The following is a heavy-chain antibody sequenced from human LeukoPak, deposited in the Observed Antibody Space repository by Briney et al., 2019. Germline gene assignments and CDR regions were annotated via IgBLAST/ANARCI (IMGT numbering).Heavy chain of an antibody. CDR3: ARESQLLSNDY. V-gene: IGHV4-38-2*02. D-gene: IGHD2-2*01. CDR2: IYHSGST. J-gene: IGHJ4*02. Sequence: SETLSLTCTVSGYSISSGYDWGWIRQPPGKGLEWIGSIYHSGSTYYNPSLKSRVTISVDTSKNQFSLKLSSVTAADTAVYYCARESQLLSNDYWGQGTLVTVSS. CDR1: GYSISSGYD.